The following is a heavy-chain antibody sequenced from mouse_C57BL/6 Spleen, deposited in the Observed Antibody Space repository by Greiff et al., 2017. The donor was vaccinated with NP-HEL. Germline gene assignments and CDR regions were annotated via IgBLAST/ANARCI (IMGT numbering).Heavy chain of an antibody. CDR2: ISSGGSYT. CDR1: GFTFSSYG. V-gene: IGHV5-6*01. D-gene: IGHD2-4*01. J-gene: IGHJ4*01. CDR3: ARPYYDYDVSYYAMDY. Sequence: EVQLQESGGDLVKPGGSLKLSCAASGFTFSSYGMSWVRQTPDKRLEWVATISSGGSYTYYPDSVKGRFTISRDNAKNTLYLQMSSLKSEDTAMYYCARPYYDYDVSYYAMDYWGQGTSVTVSS.